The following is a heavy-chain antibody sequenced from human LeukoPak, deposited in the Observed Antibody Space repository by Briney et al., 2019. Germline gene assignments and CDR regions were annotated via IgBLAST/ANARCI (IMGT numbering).Heavy chain of an antibody. CDR2: IYDSGST. J-gene: IGHJ4*02. CDR3: ARGLKGD. D-gene: IGHD3-16*01. Sequence: SETLSLTCTVSGGSISSYFWSWIQQPPGKGLEWIGYIYDSGSTNYNPSLKSRVTISVDTSKNRFSLKLSSVTAADTAVYYCARGLKGDWGQGTLVTVSS. CDR1: GGSISSYF. V-gene: IGHV4-59*12.